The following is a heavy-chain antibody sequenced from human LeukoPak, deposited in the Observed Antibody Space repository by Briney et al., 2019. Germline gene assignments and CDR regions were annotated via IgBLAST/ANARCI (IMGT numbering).Heavy chain of an antibody. CDR1: GFTFSSYA. J-gene: IGHJ6*02. CDR3: AKDFWSGNYQSGGLDV. Sequence: GGSLRLSCAASGFTFSSYAMSWVRQAPGKGLEWVSAISGSGGSTYYADSVKGRFTVSRDNSNNTLYLQLDSLRAEDAAVYYCAKDFWSGNYQSGGLDVWAQGTTVTVSS. V-gene: IGHV3-23*01. D-gene: IGHD3-3*01. CDR2: ISGSGGST.